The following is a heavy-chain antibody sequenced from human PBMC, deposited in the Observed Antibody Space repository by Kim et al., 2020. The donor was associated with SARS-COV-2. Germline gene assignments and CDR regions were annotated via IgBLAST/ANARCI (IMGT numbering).Heavy chain of an antibody. CDR1: GFTFSDYY. V-gene: IGHV3-11*04. CDR2: ISSSGSTI. D-gene: IGHD6-13*01. Sequence: GGSLRLSCAASGFTFSDYYMSWIRQAPGKGLEWVSYISSSGSTIYYADSVKGRFTISRDNAKNSLYLQMNSLRAEDTAVYYCAREGDSSSWRLYYYYGMDVWGQGTTVTVSS. J-gene: IGHJ6*02. CDR3: AREGDSSSWRLYYYYGMDV.